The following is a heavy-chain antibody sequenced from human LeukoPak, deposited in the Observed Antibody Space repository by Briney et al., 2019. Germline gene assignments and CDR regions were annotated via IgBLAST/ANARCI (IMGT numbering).Heavy chain of an antibody. CDR1: GFTVGSNY. CDR3: ARGYCSGGSCYYLGPNAFDI. Sequence: GGSLRLSCATSGFTVGSNYMSWVRQAPGRGLEWVSTIFSGGNTYYADSVKGRFTISRDNAKNSLYLQMNSLRAEDTAVYYCARGYCSGGSCYYLGPNAFDIWGQGTMVTVSS. V-gene: IGHV3-53*01. CDR2: IFSGGNT. D-gene: IGHD2-15*01. J-gene: IGHJ3*02.